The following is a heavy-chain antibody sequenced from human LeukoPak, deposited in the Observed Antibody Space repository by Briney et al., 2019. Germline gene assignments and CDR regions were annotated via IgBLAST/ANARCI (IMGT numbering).Heavy chain of an antibody. CDR2: IYYSGST. D-gene: IGHD6-19*01. V-gene: IGHV4-39*01. CDR3: ARWLVPGLYYFDY. CDR1: GGSISSSSYY. J-gene: IGHJ4*02. Sequence: PSETLSLTCTVSGGSISSSSYYWGWIRQPPGKGLEWIGSIYYSGSTYYNPSLKSRVTISVDTSKNQFSLKLSSVTAADTAVYYCARWLVPGLYYFDYWGQGTLVTVSS.